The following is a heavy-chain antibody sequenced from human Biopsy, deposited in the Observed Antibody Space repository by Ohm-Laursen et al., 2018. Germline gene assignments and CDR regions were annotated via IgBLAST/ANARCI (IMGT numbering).Heavy chain of an antibody. CDR1: RGSISSYY. V-gene: IGHV4-59*01. J-gene: IGHJ4*02. D-gene: IGHD2-8*01. CDR3: AREFYGNGMDV. Sequence: GTLSLTCTVSRGSISSYYWNWIRQPPGKGLEWIGYIYYSGSTNYNPSLKSRVTISIDTSKNQFSLNMSSVTAADTAVYYCAREFYGNGMDVWGQGTLVTVSS. CDR2: IYYSGST.